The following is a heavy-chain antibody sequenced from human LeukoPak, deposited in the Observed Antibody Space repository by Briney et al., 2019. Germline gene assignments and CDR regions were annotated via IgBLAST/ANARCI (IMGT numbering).Heavy chain of an antibody. Sequence: PGESLKISCKGSGDSFIDYCIGWVRQRPVKCMDWMAIIYPADSDTRYSPSFQGQVTISADKSISTAYLQWSSLKASDTAMYYCVRCWFEGSANAFDMWGHGTRVIVSS. V-gene: IGHV5-51*01. CDR1: GDSFIDYC. D-gene: IGHD3-10*01. J-gene: IGHJ3*02. CDR3: VRCWFEGSANAFDM. CDR2: IYPADSDT.